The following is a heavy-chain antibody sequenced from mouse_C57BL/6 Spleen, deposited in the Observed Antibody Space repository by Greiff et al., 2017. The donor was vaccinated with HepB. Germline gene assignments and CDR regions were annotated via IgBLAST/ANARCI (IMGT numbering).Heavy chain of an antibody. Sequence: DVQLQESGPGLVKPSQSLSLTCSVTGYSITSGYYWNWIRQFPGNTLEWMGYISYDGSNNYNPSLKNRISITRDTSKNQFFLKLNSVTTEDTATYYWARDEGITTVVATRNFDYWGQGTTLTVSS. V-gene: IGHV3-6*01. CDR2: ISYDGSN. D-gene: IGHD1-1*01. CDR3: ARDEGITTVVATRNFDY. J-gene: IGHJ2*01. CDR1: GYSITSGYY.